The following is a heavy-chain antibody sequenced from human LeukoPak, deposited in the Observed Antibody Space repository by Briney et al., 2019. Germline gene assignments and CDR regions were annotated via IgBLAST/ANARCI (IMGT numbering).Heavy chain of an antibody. CDR2: IIPIFGTE. D-gene: IGHD3-3*01. V-gene: IGHV1-69*05. Sequence: GASVKVSCKASRGTFSSYAISWVRQAAGQGREGMGGIIPIFGTENYAQKFQGRVTITTDESTSTAYMELSRLRSEDTAVYYCATAGPQHYDCWSGPDYWGQGALVAVSS. J-gene: IGHJ4*02. CDR1: RGTFSSYA. CDR3: ATAGPQHYDCWSGPDY.